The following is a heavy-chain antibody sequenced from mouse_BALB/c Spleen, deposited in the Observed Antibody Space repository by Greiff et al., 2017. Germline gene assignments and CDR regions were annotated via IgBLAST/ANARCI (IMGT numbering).Heavy chain of an antibody. Sequence: VQLQQSGAELAKPGASVKMSCKASGYTFTSYWMHWVKQRPGQGLEWIGYINPSTGYTEYNQKFKDKATLTADKSSSTAYMQLSSLTSEDSAVYYCAIYYRYDGGDFDYWGQGTTLTVSS. J-gene: IGHJ2*01. CDR3: AIYYRYDGGDFDY. CDR1: GYTFTSYW. V-gene: IGHV1-7*01. CDR2: INPSTGYT. D-gene: IGHD2-14*01.